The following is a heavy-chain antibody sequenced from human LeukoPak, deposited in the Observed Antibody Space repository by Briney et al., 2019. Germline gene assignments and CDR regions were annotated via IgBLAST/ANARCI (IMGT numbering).Heavy chain of an antibody. CDR3: ARDVLGVGGIHQGVT. J-gene: IGHJ5*02. D-gene: IGHD2-8*01. CDR1: GYTFTGYY. Sequence: GASVKVSCKASGYTFTGYYMHWVRQAPGQGLEWMGWINTNTGNPTYAQGFTGRFVFSLDTSVSTAYLQISSLKAEDTAVYYCARDVLGVGGIHQGVTWGQGTLVTVSS. CDR2: INTNTGNP. V-gene: IGHV7-4-1*02.